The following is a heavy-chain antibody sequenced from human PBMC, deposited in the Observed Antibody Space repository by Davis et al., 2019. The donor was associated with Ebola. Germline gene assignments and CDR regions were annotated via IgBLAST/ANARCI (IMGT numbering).Heavy chain of an antibody. Sequence: APVKVSCKASGYTFTGYYMHWVRQAPGQGLEWMGWINPNSGGTNYAQKFQGRVTMTRDTSISTAYMELSRLRSDDTAVYYCARDSLHWVVRGVIPSNFDYWGQGTLVTVSS. CDR1: GYTFTGYY. CDR2: INPNSGGT. V-gene: IGHV1-2*02. CDR3: ARDSLHWVVRGVIPSNFDY. D-gene: IGHD3-10*01. J-gene: IGHJ4*02.